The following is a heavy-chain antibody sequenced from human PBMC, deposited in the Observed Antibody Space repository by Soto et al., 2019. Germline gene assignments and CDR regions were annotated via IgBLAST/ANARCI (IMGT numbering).Heavy chain of an antibody. J-gene: IGHJ6*02. D-gene: IGHD6-19*01. Sequence: SETLSLTCTVSGGSISSYYWSWIRQPPGKGLEWIGYIYYSGSTNYNPSLKSRVTISVDTSKNQFSLKLSSVTAADTAVYYCARARRGIAVAGTNLYYYYGMDVWGQGTTVTVSS. CDR3: ARARRGIAVAGTNLYYYYGMDV. CDR2: IYYSGST. CDR1: GGSISSYY. V-gene: IGHV4-59*01.